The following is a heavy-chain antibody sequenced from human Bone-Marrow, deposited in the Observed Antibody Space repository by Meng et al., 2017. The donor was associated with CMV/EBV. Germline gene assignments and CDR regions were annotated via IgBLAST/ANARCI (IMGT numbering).Heavy chain of an antibody. Sequence: GESLKISCAASGFTFSSYAMSWVRQAPGKGLEWVSAISGSGGSTYYSDSVKGRFTISRDNSKNTLYLQMNSLRAEDTAVYYCAKWVSTYYFDYWGQGTLVTVSS. D-gene: IGHD5/OR15-5a*01. CDR3: AKWVSTYYFDY. V-gene: IGHV3-23*01. CDR2: ISGSGGST. J-gene: IGHJ4*02. CDR1: GFTFSSYA.